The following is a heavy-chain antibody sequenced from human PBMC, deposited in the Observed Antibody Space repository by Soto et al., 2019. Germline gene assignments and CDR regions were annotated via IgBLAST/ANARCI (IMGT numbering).Heavy chain of an antibody. CDR3: AKGPTIFGAVISFDYYYGMYV. CDR1: GFSVSSSA. V-gene: IGHV3-23*01. CDR2: ISGSGAGT. Sequence: PGGSLRLACTASGFSVSSSAISWVRQAAWMGPEWGSCISGSGAGTYHADSVKGRFTISRDNSKNALYLQMSGLRAEDTAVYYCAKGPTIFGAVISFDYYYGMYVWGQGTPVTVSS. J-gene: IGHJ6*02. D-gene: IGHD3-3*01.